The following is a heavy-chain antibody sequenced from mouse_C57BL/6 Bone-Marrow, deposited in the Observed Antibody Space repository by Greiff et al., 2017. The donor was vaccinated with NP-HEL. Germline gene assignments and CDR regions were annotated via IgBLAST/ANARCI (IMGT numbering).Heavy chain of an antibody. V-gene: IGHV1-53*01. CDR3: AKDGLWLRREAWFAY. J-gene: IGHJ3*01. CDR2: INPSNGGT. D-gene: IGHD2-2*01. Sequence: QVQLKQPGTELVKPGASVKLSCKASGYTFTSYWMHWVKQRPGQGLEWIGNINPSNGGTNYNEKFKSKATLTVDKSSSTAYMQLSSLTSEDSAVYYCAKDGLWLRREAWFAYWGQGTLVTVSA. CDR1: GYTFTSYW.